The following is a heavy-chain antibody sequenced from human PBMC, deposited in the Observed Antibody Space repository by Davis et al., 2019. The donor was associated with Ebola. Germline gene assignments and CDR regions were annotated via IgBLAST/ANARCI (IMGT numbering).Heavy chain of an antibody. CDR3: ARRGTSSWYAGWFDP. J-gene: IGHJ5*02. V-gene: IGHV4-30-2*06. Sequence: MPSETLSLTCAVSGGSISSGGYSWSWIRQSPGKGLEWIGYIYHGGSTYYNPSLKSRVTISGDTSRDRFSLKLTSVTAADTAMYYCARRGTSSWYAGWFDPWGQGTLVTVSS. CDR2: IYHGGST. D-gene: IGHD6-13*01. CDR1: GGSISSGGYS.